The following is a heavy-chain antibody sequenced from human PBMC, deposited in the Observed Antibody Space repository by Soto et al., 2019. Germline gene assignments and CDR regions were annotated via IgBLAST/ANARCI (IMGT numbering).Heavy chain of an antibody. J-gene: IGHJ6*03. CDR2: IRSKANSYAT. CDR1: GFTFSGSA. CDR3: TRGTSSSSSWKTVIDV. Sequence: EVQLVESGGGLVQPGGSLKLSCAASGFTFSGSAMHWVRQASGKGLEWVGRIRSKANSYATAYAASVKGRFTISRDDSKNTAYLQMNSLKTEDTAVYYCTRGTSSSSSWKTVIDVWGKGTTVTVSS. V-gene: IGHV3-73*01. D-gene: IGHD6-13*01.